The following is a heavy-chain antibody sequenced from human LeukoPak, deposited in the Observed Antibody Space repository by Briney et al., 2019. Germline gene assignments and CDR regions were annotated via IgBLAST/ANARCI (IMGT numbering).Heavy chain of an antibody. CDR3: ARGHYDSSGYSSYYFDY. V-gene: IGHV4-59*11. CDR1: GGSISSHY. J-gene: IGHJ4*02. Sequence: SETLSLTCTVSGGSISSHYWSWIRQPPGKGLEWMGYIYYSGSTNYNPSLKSRVTISVDTSKNQFSLKLSSVTAADTAVYYCARGHYDSSGYSSYYFDYWGQGTLVTVSS. CDR2: IYYSGST. D-gene: IGHD3-22*01.